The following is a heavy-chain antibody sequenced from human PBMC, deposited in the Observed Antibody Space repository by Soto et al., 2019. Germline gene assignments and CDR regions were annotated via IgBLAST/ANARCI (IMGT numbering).Heavy chain of an antibody. CDR2: INHSGST. CDR1: GGSFSGYY. J-gene: IGHJ5*02. D-gene: IGHD3-3*01. CDR3: ARGRRNDFWSGYSNWFDP. V-gene: IGHV4-34*01. Sequence: SETLSLTCAVYGGSFSGYYWSWIRQPPGKGLEWIGEINHSGSTNYNPSLKSRVTISVDTSKNQFSLKLSSVTAADTAVYYCARGRRNDFWSGYSNWFDPWGQGTLVTGSS.